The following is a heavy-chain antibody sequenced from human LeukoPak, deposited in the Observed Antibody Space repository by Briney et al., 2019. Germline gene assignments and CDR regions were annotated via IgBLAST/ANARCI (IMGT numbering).Heavy chain of an antibody. Sequence: TGGSLRLSCAASGFTFSSFWMTWVRQAPGKGLEWVASIKEDGGDKYYMDSVKGRLTISRDNAKNSLYLQINSLRAEDTAVYYCARDTYRFDDFWGRGTLVTVSS. D-gene: IGHD2-2*01. CDR1: GFTFSSFW. V-gene: IGHV3-7*01. J-gene: IGHJ4*02. CDR2: IKEDGGDK. CDR3: ARDTYRFDDF.